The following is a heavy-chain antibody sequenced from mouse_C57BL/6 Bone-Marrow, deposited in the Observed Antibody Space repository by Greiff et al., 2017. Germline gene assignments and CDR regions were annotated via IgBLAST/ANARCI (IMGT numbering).Heavy chain of an antibody. Sequence: VQLKEPGGGLVQPGGSLSLSCAASGFTFTAYYMSWVRQPPGKALEWLGFIRNKANGYTTEYSASVKGRFTISRDNSQSILYLQMNALSAEESATYYCARTTITTDNFGGWGTGTTVTVAS. V-gene: IGHV7-3*01. CDR2: IRNKANGYTT. J-gene: IGHJ1*03. CDR1: GFTFTAYY. CDR3: ARTTITTDNFGG. D-gene: IGHD1-2*01.